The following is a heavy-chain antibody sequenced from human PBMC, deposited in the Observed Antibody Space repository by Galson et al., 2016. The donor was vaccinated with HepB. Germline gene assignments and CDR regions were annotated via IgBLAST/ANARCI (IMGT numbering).Heavy chain of an antibody. CDR3: ARGDYDTRGYTMTFDY. CDR2: IYYSGST. D-gene: IGHD3-22*01. V-gene: IGHV4-59*01. Sequence: LSLTCTVSGDSISSDYWSWIRQPPGKGLEWIGYIYYSGSTNYNPSLKSRVTISVDTSKDQFSLKLNSVTAADTAVYYCARGDYDTRGYTMTFDYWGQGTLVTVFS. J-gene: IGHJ4*02. CDR1: GDSISSDY.